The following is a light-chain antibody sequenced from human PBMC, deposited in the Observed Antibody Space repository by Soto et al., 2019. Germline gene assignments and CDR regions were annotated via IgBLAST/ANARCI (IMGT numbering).Light chain of an antibody. V-gene: IGKV3-20*01. J-gene: IGKJ1*01. CDR2: GSS. Sequence: EIVLTQSPVPLSVSPGERVHLSFGASQSVRSNLGWYQQQPGQSPRLLFCGSSTRAAVIPAMFSGSGSGTYFTLTISILDPEYVAVYCCQQYGSSPSFGQGTKVDIK. CDR3: QQYGSSPS. CDR1: QSVRSN.